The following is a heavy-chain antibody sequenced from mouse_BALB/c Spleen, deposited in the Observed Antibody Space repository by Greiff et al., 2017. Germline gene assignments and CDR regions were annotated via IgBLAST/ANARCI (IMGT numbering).Heavy chain of an antibody. J-gene: IGHJ2*02. V-gene: IGHV5-9-3*01. Sequence: EVQVVESGGGLVKPGGSLKLSCAASGFTFSSYAMSWVRQNPEKRLEWVATISSGGSYTYYPDSVKGRFTISRDNAKNTLYLQMSSLMSEDTAMYYCARQRTATDYGGQGTSLTVSS. D-gene: IGHD4-1*01. CDR1: GFTFSSYA. CDR3: ARQRTATDY. CDR2: ISSGGSYT.